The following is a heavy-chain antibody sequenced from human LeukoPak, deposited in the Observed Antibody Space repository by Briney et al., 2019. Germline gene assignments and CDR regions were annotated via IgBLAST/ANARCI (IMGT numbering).Heavy chain of an antibody. CDR3: ARDPGYSSSWYYYYGMDV. V-gene: IGHV1-18*01. J-gene: IGHJ6*02. CDR1: RYTFTSYG. D-gene: IGHD6-13*01. Sequence: ASVKVSRKASRYTFTSYGISWVRQAPGQGLEWMGWVSAYNGNTNYTQKLQGRVTMTTHTSTRTAYMELRRLRSDDTAVYYCARDPGYSSSWYYYYGMDVWGQGTTVTVSS. CDR2: VSAYNGNT.